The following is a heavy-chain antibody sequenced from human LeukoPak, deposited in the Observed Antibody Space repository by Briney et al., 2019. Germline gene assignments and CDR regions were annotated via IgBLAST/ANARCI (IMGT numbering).Heavy chain of an antibody. CDR2: ISWNSGSI. J-gene: IGHJ4*02. V-gene: IGHV3-9*01. CDR1: GFTFDDYA. CDR3: AKDTRPYGDYVSFVY. Sequence: QAGGSLRLSCAASGFTFDDYAMHWVRQAPGKGLEWVSGISWNSGSIGYADSVKGRFTISRDNARNSLYLQMNSLRAEDTALYYCAKDTRPYGDYVSFVYWGQGTLVTVSS. D-gene: IGHD4-17*01.